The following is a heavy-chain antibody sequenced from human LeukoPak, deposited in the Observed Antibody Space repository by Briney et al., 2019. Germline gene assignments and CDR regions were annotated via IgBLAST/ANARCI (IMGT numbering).Heavy chain of an antibody. CDR2: INEHGSIT. CDR1: GFTFSSYW. J-gene: IGHJ4*02. D-gene: IGHD3-10*01. Sequence: GGSLRLSCAASGFTFSSYWMHWVRQVPGKGLVWVARINEHGSITDYADSVKDRFTVSRDNAWNTLYLQMNSLRAEDTAVYCCARHVAGSGSLWGQGTLITVSS. V-gene: IGHV3-74*01. CDR3: ARHVAGSGSL.